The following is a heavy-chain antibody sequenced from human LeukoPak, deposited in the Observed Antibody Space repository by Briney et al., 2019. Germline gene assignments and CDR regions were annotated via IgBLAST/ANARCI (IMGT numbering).Heavy chain of an antibody. D-gene: IGHD3-9*01. Sequence: SETLSLTCTVSGGSVSSYEYYWGWIRQPPGKGLEWIGNTYYTGSTYYNPSLRSRVTMSVDTSKNQFSLKMSSVPAADTAVYYCARLSKGRYFDYIFDHWGQGTVVTVSS. J-gene: IGHJ4*02. CDR3: ARLSKGRYFDYIFDH. CDR2: TYYTGST. V-gene: IGHV4-39*01. CDR1: GGSVSSYEYY.